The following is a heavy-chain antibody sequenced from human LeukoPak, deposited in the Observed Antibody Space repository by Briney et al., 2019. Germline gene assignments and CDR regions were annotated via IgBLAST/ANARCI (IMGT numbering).Heavy chain of an antibody. D-gene: IGHD5-18*01. J-gene: IGHJ5*01. CDR3: ASVYRYGWFDY. V-gene: IGHV3-33*01. Sequence: GGSLRLSCAESGLSPTTHGMQWVRQAPGKELEWVAAIWYDGSNKYYADSVKGRFTISRDNSKNTLYLQMNSLRAEDTAVYYCASVYRYGWFDYWGQGILVTVSS. CDR1: GLSPTTHG. CDR2: IWYDGSNK.